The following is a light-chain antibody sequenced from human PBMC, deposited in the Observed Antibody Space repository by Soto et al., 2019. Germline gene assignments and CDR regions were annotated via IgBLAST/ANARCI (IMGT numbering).Light chain of an antibody. CDR1: QSVSRS. CDR3: QQRSNWPLT. CDR2: DAS. J-gene: IGKJ4*01. Sequence: EIVLTQSPATLSVSPGERATLSCRASQSVSRSVAWYQHKPGQAPRLLVYDASDRAAGVSARFSGSGSGTDITLTISSLEPEDFAIYYCQQRSNWPLTFGGGTKVDIK. V-gene: IGKV3-11*01.